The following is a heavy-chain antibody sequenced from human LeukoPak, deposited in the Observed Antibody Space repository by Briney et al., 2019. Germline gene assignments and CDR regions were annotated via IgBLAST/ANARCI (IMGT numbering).Heavy chain of an antibody. J-gene: IGHJ4*02. CDR1: GDSISSNKW. Sequence: SGTLSLTCAVSGDSISSNKWWTWVRQPPGKGLEWIGEIHHSGTTTYNASLKSRVTLSVDKSKNQCSLTLGSVTAADTAIYYCTSATDYKIDYWGQGTLVIVSS. V-gene: IGHV4-4*02. D-gene: IGHD4-11*01. CDR2: IHHSGTT. CDR3: TSATDYKIDY.